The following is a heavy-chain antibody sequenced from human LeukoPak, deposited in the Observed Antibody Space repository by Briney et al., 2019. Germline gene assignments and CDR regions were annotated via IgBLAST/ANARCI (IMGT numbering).Heavy chain of an antibody. CDR1: GFTFSSYS. Sequence: GGSLRLSCAASGFTFSSYSMNWVRQAPGKGLEWVSAISGESRYIYYADSVRGRFTISIDNAENSLYLQMNSLRVEDTAVYYCARAPTVLVGYCSSSSCQADYWGQGTLVTVSS. V-gene: IGHV3-21*01. CDR3: ARAPTVLVGYCSSSSCQADY. CDR2: ISGESRYI. D-gene: IGHD2-2*01. J-gene: IGHJ4*02.